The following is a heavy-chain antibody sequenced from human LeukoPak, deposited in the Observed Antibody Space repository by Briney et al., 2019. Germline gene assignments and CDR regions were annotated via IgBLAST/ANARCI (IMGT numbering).Heavy chain of an antibody. J-gene: IGHJ6*03. V-gene: IGHV4-38-2*02. D-gene: IGHD5-18*01. Sequence: SETLSLTCTVSGYSISSGFYWGWIRQPPGKGLEWIGSIYHSGSTYYNPALKSRVTISVDTSKNQFSLKLSSVTAADTAVYYCARAPRGYSYGRYHYYMDVWGKGTTVTVSS. CDR3: ARAPRGYSYGRYHYYMDV. CDR2: IYHSGST. CDR1: GYSISSGFY.